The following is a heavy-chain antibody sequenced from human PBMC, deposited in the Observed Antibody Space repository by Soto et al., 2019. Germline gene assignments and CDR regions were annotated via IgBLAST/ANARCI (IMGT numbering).Heavy chain of an antibody. J-gene: IGHJ4*02. CDR1: GFTFSDYG. CDR3: ARDGQQWLETVRFPFDY. CDR2: IWYNGAYK. Sequence: PGGSLRLSCAASGFTFSDYGMHWVRQAPGKGLEWVGVIWYNGAYKYCADSVKGRFTISRDNSRNTVFLQMNSLRDEDTAVYYCARDGQQWLETVRFPFDYWGQGTLVTVSS. D-gene: IGHD6-19*01. V-gene: IGHV3-33*01.